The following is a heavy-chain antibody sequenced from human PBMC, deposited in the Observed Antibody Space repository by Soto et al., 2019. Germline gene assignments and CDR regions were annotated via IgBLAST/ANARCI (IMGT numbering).Heavy chain of an antibody. D-gene: IGHD1-26*01. CDR1: GASITYGGYS. V-gene: IGHV4-30-2*01. CDR3: ARGGGSDSFDY. CDR2: INHLETT. Sequence: SETLSLTCTVSGASITYGGYSWSWIRQTPGKGLEWIGYINHLETTFYNPSFESRLTLSIDRAKNQFSLNLHSMSAADRAVYFCARGGGSDSFDYWGQGILVTVSS. J-gene: IGHJ4*02.